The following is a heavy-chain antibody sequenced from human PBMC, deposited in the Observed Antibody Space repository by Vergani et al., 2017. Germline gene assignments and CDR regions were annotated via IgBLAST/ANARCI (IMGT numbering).Heavy chain of an antibody. D-gene: IGHD3-22*01. CDR3: ARVGVDYYDSSGYYSNFDY. Sequence: QVQLVQSGAEVKKPGASVKVSCKASGYTFTGYYMHWVRQAPGQGLEWMGGFDPEDGETIYAQKFQGRVTMTEDTSTDTAYLALSSLRSEDTAVYYCARVGVDYYDSSGYYSNFDYWGQGTLVTVYS. V-gene: IGHV1-24*01. CDR1: GYTFTGYY. CDR2: FDPEDGET. J-gene: IGHJ4*02.